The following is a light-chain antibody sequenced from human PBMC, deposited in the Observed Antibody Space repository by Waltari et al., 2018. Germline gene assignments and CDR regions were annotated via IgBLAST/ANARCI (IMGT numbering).Light chain of an antibody. CDR3: QSFDIRLSGGVV. V-gene: IGLV1-40*01. Sequence: QSVLTPPPSMSGAPGQRVTIPCTGRSSNIGAGHDVHWYQVFPGTAPKLLIYGNNNRPAGVPDRFSGSKSDTAASLAIGGLQAEDEADYYCQSFDIRLSGGVVFGGGTKVTVL. CDR1: SSNIGAGHD. CDR2: GNN. J-gene: IGLJ3*02.